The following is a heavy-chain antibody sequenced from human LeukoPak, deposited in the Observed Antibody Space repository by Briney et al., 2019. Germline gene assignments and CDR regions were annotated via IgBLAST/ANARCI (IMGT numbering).Heavy chain of an antibody. Sequence: SETLSLTCTVSGGSISSSSYYWGWIRQPPGKGLEWIGSIYYSGCTYYNPSLKSRVTISVDTSMNQFSLKLSSVTAADTAVYYCARKAYSYGYALDSWGQGTLVTVSS. D-gene: IGHD5-18*01. CDR1: GGSISSSSYY. V-gene: IGHV4-39*01. CDR2: IYYSGCT. J-gene: IGHJ4*02. CDR3: ARKAYSYGYALDS.